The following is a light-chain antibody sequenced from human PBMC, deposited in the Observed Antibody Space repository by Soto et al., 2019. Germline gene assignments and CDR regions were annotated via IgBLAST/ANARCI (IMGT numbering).Light chain of an antibody. Sequence: EIVLTQSPGTLSLSPGEGATLSCRASQSVSSYLAWYQQKSGQAPRLLIYDASNRATGVPARFSGSGSGTDFTLTISSLEPEDFAVYYCQQRSNWPLTFGGGTKVELK. CDR2: DAS. V-gene: IGKV3-11*01. CDR3: QQRSNWPLT. CDR1: QSVSSY. J-gene: IGKJ4*01.